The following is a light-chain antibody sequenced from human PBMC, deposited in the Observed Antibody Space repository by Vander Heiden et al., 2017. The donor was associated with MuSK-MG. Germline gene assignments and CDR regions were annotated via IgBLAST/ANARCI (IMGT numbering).Light chain of an antibody. J-gene: IGKJ2*02. CDR2: GAS. CDR1: QDIKTY. Sequence: DIQMTQSPSSLSASIGDRVTITCQASQDIKTYLNWYQQKPGKAPKLLIYGASNWEAGVPSRFSGGGYGTDFSFTISGRQPEDIAAYYCQQHDNLVSSTFGQGTKMDIK. CDR3: QQHDNLVSST. V-gene: IGKV1-33*01.